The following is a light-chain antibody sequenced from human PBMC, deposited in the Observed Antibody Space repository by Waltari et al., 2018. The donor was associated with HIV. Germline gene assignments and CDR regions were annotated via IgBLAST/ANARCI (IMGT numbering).Light chain of an antibody. CDR2: ENN. CDR3: GTRDSSLSAVV. J-gene: IGLJ2*01. V-gene: IGLV1-51*01. Sequence: QSVLTQPPSVSAAPGQKVTISCSVGSSNIGTNYVYCYQQRPGTAPKLLIYENNKRPPEIPDRFSVSKSGTSATLGLTGLQTGDEADYYCGTRDSSLSAVVFGGGTKLTVL. CDR1: SSNIGTNY.